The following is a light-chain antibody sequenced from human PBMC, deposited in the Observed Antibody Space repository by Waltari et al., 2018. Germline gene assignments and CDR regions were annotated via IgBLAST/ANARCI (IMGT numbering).Light chain of an antibody. J-gene: IGLJ3*02. V-gene: IGLV1-51*01. CDR2: DNN. CDR1: SSNIGPNY. CDR3: GTWDSSLSIGV. Sequence: QSVLTQPPSVSAAPGQKVTISCSGSSSNIGPNYVSWYQQLPGTAPKLLIYDNNKRPAGMPDRFSGSKSATSATLAITGIQTGDEAEYFCGTWDSSLSIGVFGGGTKLTVL.